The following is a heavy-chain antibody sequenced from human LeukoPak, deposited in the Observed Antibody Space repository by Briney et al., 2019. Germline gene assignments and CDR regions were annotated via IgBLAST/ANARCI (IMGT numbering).Heavy chain of an antibody. CDR3: ARVGIVPAAITSRPPVDY. V-gene: IGHV1-18*01. CDR1: GYTFTSYG. J-gene: IGHJ4*02. D-gene: IGHD2-2*02. Sequence: ASVKVSCKASGYTFTSYGISWVRQAPGQGLEWMGWISAYNGNTNYAQKLQGRVTMTTDTSTSTAYMELRSLRSDDTAVYYCARVGIVPAAITSRPPVDYWGQGTLVTVPS. CDR2: ISAYNGNT.